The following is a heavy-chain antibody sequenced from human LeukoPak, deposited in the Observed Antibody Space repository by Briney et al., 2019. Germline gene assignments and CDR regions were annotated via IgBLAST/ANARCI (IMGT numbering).Heavy chain of an antibody. Sequence: PGESLRLSCAASGFTLSSYWMHWVRQAPGKGLVWVSRINSDGSSTGSADSVKGRFTISRDNAKNTLYLQMNSLRGEDTAVYYCARAYGSGTYGAFDIWGQGTKVTVSS. CDR3: ARAYGSGTYGAFDI. J-gene: IGHJ3*02. CDR1: GFTLSSYW. D-gene: IGHD3-10*01. V-gene: IGHV3-74*01. CDR2: INSDGSST.